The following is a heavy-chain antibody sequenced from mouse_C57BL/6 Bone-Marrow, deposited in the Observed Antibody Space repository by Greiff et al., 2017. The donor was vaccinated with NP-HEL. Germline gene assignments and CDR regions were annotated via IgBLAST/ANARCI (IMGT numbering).Heavy chain of an antibody. Sequence: EVQLQQSGTVLARPGASVKMSCKTSGYPFTSYWMHWVKQRLGQGLEWIGAIYPGNSDTSYNQKFKGKAKLTAVTSASTAYMELSSLTNEDSAVYYCTRGNFIYDGYYNFDYWGQGTTLTVSS. CDR1: GYPFTSYW. CDR3: TRGNFIYDGYYNFDY. D-gene: IGHD2-3*01. V-gene: IGHV1-5*01. J-gene: IGHJ2*01. CDR2: IYPGNSDT.